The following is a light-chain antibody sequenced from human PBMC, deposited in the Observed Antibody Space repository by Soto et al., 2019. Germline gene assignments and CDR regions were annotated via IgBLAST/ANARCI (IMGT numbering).Light chain of an antibody. V-gene: IGLV2-14*01. CDR2: EVT. CDR1: SSDVGGHNY. CDR3: SSYSSSITLV. J-gene: IGLJ2*01. Sequence: QPVLTQPASVSGSPGQSITISCIGTSSDVGGHNYVSWYQQHPGKAPKLMIYEVTNRPSGVSNRFSGSKSGNTASLTISGLQAEDEADYYCSSYSSSITLVFGGGTKVTVL.